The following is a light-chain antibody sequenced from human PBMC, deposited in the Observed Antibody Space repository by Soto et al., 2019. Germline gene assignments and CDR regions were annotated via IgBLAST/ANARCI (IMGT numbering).Light chain of an antibody. CDR3: LQYSSNPRT. V-gene: IGKV1-17*01. Sequence: DIQMTQSPSSLSASVGDRVTITCRASQAIRYDLGWHQQKPGTAPKRLIYATFTLQSGVPSRFSGSGSGTEFTLTINSLQPEDFATYYCLQYSSNPRTVGQGTKVEI. J-gene: IGKJ1*01. CDR2: ATF. CDR1: QAIRYD.